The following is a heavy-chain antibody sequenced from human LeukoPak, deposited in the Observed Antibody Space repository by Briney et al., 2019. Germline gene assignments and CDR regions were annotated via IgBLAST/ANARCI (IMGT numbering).Heavy chain of an antibody. CDR1: GGTFSSYA. CDR3: ARALAVAYYYYYGMDV. J-gene: IGHJ6*02. Sequence: GASVKVSCKASGGTFSSYAISWVRQAPGQGLEWMGRIIPILGIANYAQKFQGRVTITADKSTSTAYMELSSLRSEDTAVYYCARALAVAYYYYYGMDVCGQGTTVTVSS. V-gene: IGHV1-69*04. D-gene: IGHD6-19*01. CDR2: IIPILGIA.